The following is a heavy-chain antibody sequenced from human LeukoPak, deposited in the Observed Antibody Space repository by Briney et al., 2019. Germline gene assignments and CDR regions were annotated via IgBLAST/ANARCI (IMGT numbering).Heavy chain of an antibody. Sequence: SETLSLTCTVSGGSISSGDYYWRWIRQPPGKGLEWIGYIYYSGSTYYNPSLKSRVTISVDTSKNQFSLKLSSVTAADTAVYYCARATYYYDSSGYYDLRDAFDIWGQGTMVTVSS. J-gene: IGHJ3*02. CDR2: IYYSGST. CDR3: ARATYYYDSSGYYDLRDAFDI. CDR1: GGSISSGDYY. V-gene: IGHV4-30-4*01. D-gene: IGHD3-22*01.